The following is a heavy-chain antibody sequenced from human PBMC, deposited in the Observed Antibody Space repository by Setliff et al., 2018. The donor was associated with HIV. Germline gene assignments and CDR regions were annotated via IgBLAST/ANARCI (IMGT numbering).Heavy chain of an antibody. D-gene: IGHD3-3*01. CDR3: ARGVNFDY. V-gene: IGHV4-59*01. CDR1: GGSISSYY. Sequence: SETLSLTCTVSGGSISSYYWSWIRQPPGKGLEWIGYIYYIGNTNYNPSLKGRVTLSVDTSKNQFSLKLTSVTAADTAIYYCARGVNFDYWGQGTQVTVSS. CDR2: IYYIGNT. J-gene: IGHJ4*02.